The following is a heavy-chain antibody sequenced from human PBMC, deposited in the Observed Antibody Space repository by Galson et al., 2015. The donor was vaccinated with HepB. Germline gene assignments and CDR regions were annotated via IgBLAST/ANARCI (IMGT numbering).Heavy chain of an antibody. J-gene: IGHJ4*02. Sequence: SLRLSCAASGFTFSSYAMSWVRQAPGTGLEWVSAISGSGGSTYYADSVKGRFTISRDNSKNTLYLQMNSLRAEDTAVYYCAKDPSKYYYDSSGYYLGYWGQGTLVTVSS. CDR2: ISGSGGST. CDR1: GFTFSSYA. V-gene: IGHV3-23*01. CDR3: AKDPSKYYYDSSGYYLGY. D-gene: IGHD3-22*01.